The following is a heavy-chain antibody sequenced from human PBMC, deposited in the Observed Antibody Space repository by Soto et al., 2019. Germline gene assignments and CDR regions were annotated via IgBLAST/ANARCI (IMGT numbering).Heavy chain of an antibody. CDR3: AKDTLITSQNIASYGMDV. J-gene: IGHJ6*02. D-gene: IGHD1-20*01. CDR1: GDSVSSKSGT. V-gene: IGHV6-1*01. CDR2: TYYRSKWFF. Sequence: XILALSCAVSGDSVSSKSGTWNWIRQSPSRGLEWLGRTYYRSKWFFDYAVSVKSRITINPDTSKNQFSLHLNSVTPEDTAVYYCAKDTLITSQNIASYGMDVWGQGTTVTVSS.